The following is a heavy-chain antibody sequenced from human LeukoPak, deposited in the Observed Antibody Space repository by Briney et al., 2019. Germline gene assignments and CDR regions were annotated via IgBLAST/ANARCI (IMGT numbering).Heavy chain of an antibody. V-gene: IGHV4-59*01. CDR2: IYYSGST. D-gene: IGHD6-19*01. Sequence: SETLSLTCTVSGGSISSYYWSWIRQPPGEGLECIVYIYYSGSTNYNPSLKSRLTISVDTSENQFSLKLTSVTAADTAVYYCARASAHRGIAVAGVYWYFDLWGRGTLVTVSS. CDR1: GGSISSYY. J-gene: IGHJ2*01. CDR3: ARASAHRGIAVAGVYWYFDL.